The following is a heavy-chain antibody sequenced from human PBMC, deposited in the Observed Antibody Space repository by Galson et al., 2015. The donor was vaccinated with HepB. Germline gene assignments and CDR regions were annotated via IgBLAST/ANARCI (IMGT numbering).Heavy chain of an antibody. Sequence: SVKVSCKASGYTFTSYFLHWVRQAPGQGLEWMGIINPSGGGTTNPQKFQGRVTMTRDTSTSTVYMEPSSLRSEDTAVYFCARRSSSWYYFDYWGQGTLVTVSS. CDR3: ARRSSSWYYFDY. CDR2: INPSGGGT. V-gene: IGHV1-46*03. D-gene: IGHD6-13*01. CDR1: GYTFTSYF. J-gene: IGHJ4*02.